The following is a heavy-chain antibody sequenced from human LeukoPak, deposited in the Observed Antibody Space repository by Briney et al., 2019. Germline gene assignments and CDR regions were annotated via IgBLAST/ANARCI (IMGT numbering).Heavy chain of an antibody. CDR2: ISDSGSGGST. CDR3: AGELRFLEWLLPIDY. D-gene: IGHD3-3*01. Sequence: PGGSLRLSCAASGFTFSSYAMSWVRQAPGKGLGWVSTISDSGSGGSTYYADSVKGRFTISRDNSKNTLYLQMNSLRAEDTAVYYCAGELRFLEWLLPIDYWGQGTLVTVSS. J-gene: IGHJ4*02. V-gene: IGHV3-23*01. CDR1: GFTFSSYA.